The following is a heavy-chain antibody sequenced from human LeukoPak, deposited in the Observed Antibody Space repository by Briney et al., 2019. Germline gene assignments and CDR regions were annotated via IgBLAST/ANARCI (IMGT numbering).Heavy chain of an antibody. CDR3: ARDRWGSSESFYYYYYMDV. Sequence: SVKVSCKASGGTFSSNAISWVRQAPGQGLEWMGGIIPIFGTVNYAQRFQGRVTMTRDMSTSTVYMELSGLRSEDTAVYYCARDRWGSSESFYYYYYMDVWGKGTTVTVSS. CDR1: GGTFSSNA. D-gene: IGHD6-6*01. CDR2: IIPIFGTV. V-gene: IGHV1-69*05. J-gene: IGHJ6*03.